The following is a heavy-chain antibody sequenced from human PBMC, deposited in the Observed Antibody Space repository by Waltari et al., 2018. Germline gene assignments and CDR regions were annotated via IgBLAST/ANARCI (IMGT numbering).Heavy chain of an antibody. CDR3: ARVGRDGYFYYYYGMDV. CDR1: GGTFSSYA. Sequence: QVQLVQSGAEVKKPGSSVKVSCKASGGTFSSYAISWVRQAPGQGLEWMGGIIPIFGTANYAQKFQGRVTITADESTSTAYMELSSLRSEDTAVYYCARVGRDGYFYYYYGMDVWGQGTTVTVSS. CDR2: IIPIFGTA. D-gene: IGHD5-12*01. V-gene: IGHV1-69*01. J-gene: IGHJ6*02.